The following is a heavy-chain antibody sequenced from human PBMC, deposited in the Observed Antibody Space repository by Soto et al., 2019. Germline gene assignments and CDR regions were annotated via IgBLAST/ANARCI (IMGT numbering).Heavy chain of an antibody. CDR2: INPKSDVT. Sequence: ASVKVSCKASGYTFSDYKIHWLRQAPGQGLEWMGWINPKSDVTNYAHKFKDRVTMTRDTSTSTVYMDLSRLTFDDTAVYYCARGAMLSAAISTSFDPWGQGTKVTVYS. J-gene: IGHJ5*02. V-gene: IGHV1-2*02. D-gene: IGHD2-2*01. CDR1: GYTFSDYK. CDR3: ARGAMLSAAISTSFDP.